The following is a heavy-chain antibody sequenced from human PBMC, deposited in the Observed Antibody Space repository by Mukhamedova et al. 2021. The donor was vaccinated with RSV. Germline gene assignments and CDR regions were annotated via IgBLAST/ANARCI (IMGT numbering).Heavy chain of an antibody. D-gene: IGHD2-2*01. CDR3: ARGTLCTTTCYYGMDV. J-gene: IGHJ6*02. V-gene: IGHV4-34*01. Sequence: GKGLEWIGEINHSGSTNYNPSLKSRVTISVDTSKNQFSLKLSSVTAADTAVYYCARGTLCTTTCYYGMDVWGQGTTVTVSS. CDR2: INHSGST.